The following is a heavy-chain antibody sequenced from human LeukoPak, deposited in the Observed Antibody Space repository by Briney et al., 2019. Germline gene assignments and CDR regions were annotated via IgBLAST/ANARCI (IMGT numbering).Heavy chain of an antibody. CDR2: VFFQNT. Sequence: PSGTLSLTCSVSVGSITSSNHLWGWIRQTPGDGLEWIGSVFFQNTYYNPSLKSRVTISVDRTRSLLSLDLRSVTAADTALYYCARQKGSTGFFDFWGRGTPVTVSS. D-gene: IGHD6-25*01. V-gene: IGHV4-39*01. J-gene: IGHJ4*02. CDR1: VGSITSSNHL. CDR3: ARQKGSTGFFDF.